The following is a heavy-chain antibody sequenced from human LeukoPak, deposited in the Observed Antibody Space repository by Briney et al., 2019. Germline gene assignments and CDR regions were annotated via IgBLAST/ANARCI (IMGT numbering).Heavy chain of an antibody. J-gene: IGHJ4*02. V-gene: IGHV1-24*01. CDR3: AKSQLVVVPAAISDY. D-gene: IGHD2-2*01. CDR2: FDPEDGET. Sequence: GASVKVSCKVSGYTLTELSMHWVRQAPGKGLEWMGGFDPEDGETIYAQKFQGRVTMTEDTSTDTAYMELSSLRSEDTAVYYCAKSQLVVVPAAISDYWGQGTLVTVSS. CDR1: GYTLTELS.